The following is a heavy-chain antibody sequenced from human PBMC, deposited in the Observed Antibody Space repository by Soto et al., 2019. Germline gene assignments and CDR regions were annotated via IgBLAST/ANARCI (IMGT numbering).Heavy chain of an antibody. V-gene: IGHV1-58*01. Sequence: SVKVSCKXSGFTFTSSAVQWVRQARGQRLEWIGWIVVGSGNTNYAQKFQERVTITRDMSTSTAYMELSSLRSEDTAVYYCAADRFYYYDSSGFLFDYWGQGTLVTVSS. CDR1: GFTFTSSA. CDR3: AADRFYYYDSSGFLFDY. CDR2: IVVGSGNT. J-gene: IGHJ4*02. D-gene: IGHD3-22*01.